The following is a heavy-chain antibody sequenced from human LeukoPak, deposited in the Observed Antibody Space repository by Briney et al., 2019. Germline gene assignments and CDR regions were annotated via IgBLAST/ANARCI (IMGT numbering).Heavy chain of an antibody. CDR2: IYHSGSA. CDR1: GGSISSSNW. D-gene: IGHD3-22*01. V-gene: IGHV4-4*02. J-gene: IGHJ1*01. CDR3: ASAGHDGIGYKVC. Sequence: AETLSLTCAVSGGSISSSNWWSWLRQPPGKGLEWIGEIYHSGSANYNPSLKSRVTISVDKSKNQFSLRLSSVTAADTAVYYCASAGHDGIGYKVCWGQGTLVTVTS.